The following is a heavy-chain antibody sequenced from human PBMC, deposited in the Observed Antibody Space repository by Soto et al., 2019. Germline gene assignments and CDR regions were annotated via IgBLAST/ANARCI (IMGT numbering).Heavy chain of an antibody. Sequence: GWSLRLSCAASEFTFSSYAMSWVRQAPGKGLEWVSAISGSGGITYYADSVKGRFTISRDNSKNTLYLQMNSLRAEDTAVYYCAKDGGITMIVVVIKASFFDDWGQGTLVTGSS. CDR1: EFTFSSYA. J-gene: IGHJ4*02. D-gene: IGHD3-22*01. V-gene: IGHV3-23*01. CDR2: ISGSGGIT. CDR3: AKDGGITMIVVVIKASFFDD.